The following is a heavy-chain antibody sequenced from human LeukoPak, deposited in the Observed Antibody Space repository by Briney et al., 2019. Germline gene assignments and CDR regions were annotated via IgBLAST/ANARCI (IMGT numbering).Heavy chain of an antibody. Sequence: TGGSLRLSCAASGFTFSSYALTWVRQAPGKGLEWVSAISSGSAGTYYADSVKGRFTISRDNSKNTLYLQMNSLRAEDTAVYYCAKAPSPYTGSCYFDSWGRGPLAPSSS. CDR1: GFTFSSYA. CDR2: ISSGSAGT. CDR3: AKAPSPYTGSCYFDS. V-gene: IGHV3-23*01. J-gene: IGHJ4*02. D-gene: IGHD1-26*01.